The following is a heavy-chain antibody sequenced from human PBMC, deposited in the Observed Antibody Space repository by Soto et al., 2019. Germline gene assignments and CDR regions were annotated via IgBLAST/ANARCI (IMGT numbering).Heavy chain of an antibody. CDR3: ARGRGGPDI. J-gene: IGHJ3*02. CDR1: GGTFSSYA. Sequence: QVQLVQSGAEVKKPGSSVKVSCKASGGTFSSYAISWVRQAPGQGLEWMGGIIPTFGTANYAQKTQGRVTITADDSTGTAFMVLSSRRSEDAAVYYCARGRGGPDIWGQGTMVTVSS. D-gene: IGHD2-15*01. CDR2: IIPTFGTA. V-gene: IGHV1-69*12.